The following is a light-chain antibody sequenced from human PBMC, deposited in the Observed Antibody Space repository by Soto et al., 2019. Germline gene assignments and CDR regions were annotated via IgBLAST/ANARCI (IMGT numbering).Light chain of an antibody. J-gene: IGKJ5*01. CDR2: DAS. V-gene: IGKV3D-20*02. CDR3: QQCSNWTIN. CDR1: QSLSSSY. Sequence: EIVLTPSSPTLPPSPSTTVTLSCEDSQSLSSSYLAWYQQKPGLAPRLLIYDASSRAPGIPARFSGSGFGTDFTLTISSLEPEDFAVYFCQQCSNWTINFGQGTRLEIK.